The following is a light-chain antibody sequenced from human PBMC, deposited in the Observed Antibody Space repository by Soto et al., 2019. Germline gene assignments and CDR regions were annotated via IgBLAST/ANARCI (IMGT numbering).Light chain of an antibody. CDR2: GNS. CDR1: SSNIGAGYD. V-gene: IGLV1-40*01. CDR3: QSYDSSLSYA. Sequence: QSVLTQPPSVSGAPGKRVTISGTGSSSNIGAGYDVHWYQQLPGTAPKLLIYGNSNRPSGVPDRFSGSKSGTSASLAITGLQAEDEADYYCQSYDSSLSYAFGTGTKVTVL. J-gene: IGLJ1*01.